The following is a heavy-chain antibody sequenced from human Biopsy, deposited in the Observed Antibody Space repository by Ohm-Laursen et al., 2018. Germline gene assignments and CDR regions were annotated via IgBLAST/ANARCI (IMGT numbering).Heavy chain of an antibody. D-gene: IGHD5-12*01. CDR2: IYYDGIT. J-gene: IGHJ6*02. CDR3: ARVAGGYAYYYGMDV. CDR1: GYSVTNDYY. V-gene: IGHV4-38-2*01. Sequence: SDTLSLTCAVSGYSVTNDYYWGWLRHPPGKGLEWIGNIYYDGITYYNPSLKSRVAMAVDTSKNQFSLRLTSVTAADTAVYYCARVAGGYAYYYGMDVWGQGTTVIVSS.